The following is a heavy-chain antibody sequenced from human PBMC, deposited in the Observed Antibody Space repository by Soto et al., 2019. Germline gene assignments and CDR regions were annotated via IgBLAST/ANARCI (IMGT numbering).Heavy chain of an antibody. J-gene: IGHJ6*02. CDR2: ISSSSSYI. CDR1: GFTFSSYS. CDR3: ARVGYQNGMDI. V-gene: IGHV3-21*01. Sequence: GGSLRLSCAASGFTFSSYSMNWVRQAPGKGLEWVSSISSSSSYIYYADSVKGRFTISRDNAKNSLYLQMNSLRAEDTAVYFCARVGYQNGMDIWGQGTTVTVSS. D-gene: IGHD2-2*01.